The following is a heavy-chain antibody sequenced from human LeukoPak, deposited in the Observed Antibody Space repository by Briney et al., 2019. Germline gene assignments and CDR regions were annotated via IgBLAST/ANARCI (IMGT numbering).Heavy chain of an antibody. CDR1: GFTFSTYW. CDR3: TRDGDTSGYSD. J-gene: IGHJ4*02. V-gene: IGHV3-7*01. CDR2: IKQDGSEK. D-gene: IGHD3-22*01. Sequence: PGGSLRLSCAASGFTFSTYWMAWVRQTPERGLEWVANIKQDGSEKYYMDSVRGRFTISRDNAKNSLYLLMNSLRAEDTAMYYCTRDGDTSGYSDWGQGTLVTVSS.